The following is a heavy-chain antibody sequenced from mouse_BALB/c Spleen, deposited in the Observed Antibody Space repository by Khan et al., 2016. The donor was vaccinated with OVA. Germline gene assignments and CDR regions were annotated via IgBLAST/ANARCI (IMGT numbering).Heavy chain of an antibody. CDR3: ARRTTGYAMDY. Sequence: QVQLKESGAELSRPGASVKMSCKASGYTFTSNTMHWVKQRPGQGLEWIGYINPRSDYTIYSQKFKDKATLTADISSRTAYMQLSSLTSDDSAVYYCARRTTGYAMDYWGQGTSVTVSS. V-gene: IGHV1-4*01. CDR2: INPRSDYT. D-gene: IGHD2-14*01. J-gene: IGHJ4*01. CDR1: GYTFTSNT.